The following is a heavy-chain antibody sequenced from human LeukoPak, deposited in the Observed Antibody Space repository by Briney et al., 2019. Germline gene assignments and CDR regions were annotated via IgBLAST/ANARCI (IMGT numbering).Heavy chain of an antibody. D-gene: IGHD6-13*01. CDR1: GFTFNNYA. CDR2: ISGSGGST. V-gene: IGHV3-23*01. Sequence: GGSLRLSCAASGFTFNNYAFNWVRQPPGKGLEWVSAISGSGGSTYYADSVKGRFTISRDNSKNTLYLQMNSLRAEDTAVYYCAKDQGAAGRRYFDYWGQGTLVTVSS. CDR3: AKDQGAAGRRYFDY. J-gene: IGHJ4*02.